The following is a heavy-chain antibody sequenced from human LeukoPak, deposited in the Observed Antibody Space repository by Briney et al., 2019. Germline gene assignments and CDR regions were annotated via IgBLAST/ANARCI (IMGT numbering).Heavy chain of an antibody. J-gene: IGHJ2*01. CDR1: GFTFSSYS. CDR2: ITSTSSYI. Sequence: GGSLRLSCAASGFTFSSYSMNWVRQAPGKGLEWVSSITSTSSYIYYADSLKGRFTISRDNAKNSLFLRMSSLRVEDTAVYYCARPRTAWSSHWYFEVWGRGTLVTVSS. CDR3: ARPRTAWSSHWYFEV. V-gene: IGHV3-21*04. D-gene: IGHD1-1*01.